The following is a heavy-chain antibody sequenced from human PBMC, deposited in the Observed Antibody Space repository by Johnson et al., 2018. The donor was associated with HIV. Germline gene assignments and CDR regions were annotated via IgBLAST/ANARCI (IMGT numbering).Heavy chain of an antibody. D-gene: IGHD6-13*01. V-gene: IGHV3-9*01. J-gene: IGHJ3*02. CDR3: AREWIGHSSSWFRYAFDI. CDR1: AFPFDDHA. Sequence: LVESGGGLVQPGRSLRLSCAASAFPFDDHALHWVRQSPGTGLQWFSIILKGRFTISRDNAKNDLDLQMHSLRAEDTAVYYCAREWIGHSSSWFRYAFDIWGQGTMVTVSS. CDR2: I.